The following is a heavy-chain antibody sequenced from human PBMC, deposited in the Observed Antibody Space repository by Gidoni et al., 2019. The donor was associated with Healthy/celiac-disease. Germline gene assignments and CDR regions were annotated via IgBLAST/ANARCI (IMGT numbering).Heavy chain of an antibody. CDR2: ISRRGSTI. V-gene: IGHV3-48*03. CDR3: ARDSIYGGYYY. CDR1: GFTFSSYD. D-gene: IGHD4-17*01. Sequence: EVQLVESGGGLVQPVGSLRLSCAASGFTFSSYDMNWVRQAPGKGLEWVSYISRRGSTIYYADSWKGRVTISRDNDKNSLYLQMNSLRAEDTAVYYCARDSIYGGYYYWGQGTLVTVSS. J-gene: IGHJ4*02.